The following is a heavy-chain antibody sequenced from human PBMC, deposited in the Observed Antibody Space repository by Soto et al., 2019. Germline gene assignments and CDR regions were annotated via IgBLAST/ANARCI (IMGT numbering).Heavy chain of an antibody. V-gene: IGHV3-74*01. J-gene: IGHJ6*02. CDR1: GFTFSSYW. CDR3: AIAPRYGMDV. CDR2: INSDGSSA. Sequence: EVQLVESGGGLVQPGGSLRLSCAASGFTFSSYWMHWVRKAPGNGLVWLSRINSDGSSATYADSVKGRFTISRDKAKSTLYLQMNSLRAEDTAMYYCAIAPRYGMDVWGQGSRSPSP.